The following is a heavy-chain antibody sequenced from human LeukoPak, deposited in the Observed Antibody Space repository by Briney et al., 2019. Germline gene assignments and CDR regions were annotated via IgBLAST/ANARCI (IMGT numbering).Heavy chain of an antibody. Sequence: ASVKVSCKASGGTFSSYAISWVRQAPGQGLEWMGIINPSGGSTSYAQKSQGRVTMTRDTSTSTVYMELSSLRPEDTAVYYCARVFRPSGSYWENAFDIWGQGTMVTVSS. V-gene: IGHV1-46*01. D-gene: IGHD1-26*01. CDR1: GGTFSSYA. CDR2: INPSGGST. J-gene: IGHJ3*02. CDR3: ARVFRPSGSYWENAFDI.